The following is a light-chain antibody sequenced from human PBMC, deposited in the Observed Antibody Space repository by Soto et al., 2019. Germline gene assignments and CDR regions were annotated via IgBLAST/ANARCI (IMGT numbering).Light chain of an antibody. CDR1: SSNIGSNY. V-gene: IGLV1-51*01. CDR2: DNY. Sequence: QSVLTQPPSVSAAPGQRVTISYSGSSSNIGSNYVSWYQQLPGTAPKLLIYDNYKRPSGIPDRFSGSTSGTSATLAIAGLQTGDEADYYCDSWDNSLSVVLFGGGTQLTVL. CDR3: DSWDNSLSVVL. J-gene: IGLJ2*01.